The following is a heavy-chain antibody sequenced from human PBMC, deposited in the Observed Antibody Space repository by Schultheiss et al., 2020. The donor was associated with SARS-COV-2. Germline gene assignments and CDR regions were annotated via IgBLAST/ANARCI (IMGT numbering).Heavy chain of an antibody. CDR3: AREVSSSWNDY. CDR2: INPNSGGT. D-gene: IGHD6-13*01. J-gene: IGHJ4*03. Sequence: ASVKVSCKASGGTFSSYAISWVRQAPGLGLEWMGGINPNSGGTNYAQKFQGRVTMTRDTSISTAYMELSRLRSDDTAVYYCAREVSSSWNDYWGQGTMVTVSS. CDR1: GGTFSSYA. V-gene: IGHV1-2*02.